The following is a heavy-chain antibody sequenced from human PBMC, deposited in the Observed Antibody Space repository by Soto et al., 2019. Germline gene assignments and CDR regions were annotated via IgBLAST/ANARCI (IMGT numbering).Heavy chain of an antibody. D-gene: IGHD3-9*01. CDR2: IYYSGST. CDR1: GGSISSSSYY. Sequence: PSETLSLTCTVSGGSISSSSYYWGWIRQPPGKGLEWIGSIYYSGSTYYNPSLKSRVTISVDTSKNQFSLKLSSVTAADTAVYYRARGQWYYDILTGYYGRKNWFDPWGQGTLVTVSS. CDR3: ARGQWYYDILTGYYGRKNWFDP. J-gene: IGHJ5*02. V-gene: IGHV4-39*01.